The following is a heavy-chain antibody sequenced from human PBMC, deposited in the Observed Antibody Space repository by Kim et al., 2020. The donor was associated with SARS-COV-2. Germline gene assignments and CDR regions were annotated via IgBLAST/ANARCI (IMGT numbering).Heavy chain of an antibody. V-gene: IGHV5-10-1*01. CDR1: GYSFTSYW. CDR2: IDPSDSYT. Sequence: GESLKISCKGSGYSFTSYWISWVRQMPGKGLEWMGRIDPSDSYTNYSPSFQGHVTISADKSISTAYLQWSSLKASDTAMYYCASIMTGAVAVAGTAPYGMDVWGQGTTVTVSS. J-gene: IGHJ6*02. D-gene: IGHD6-19*01. CDR3: ASIMTGAVAVAGTAPYGMDV.